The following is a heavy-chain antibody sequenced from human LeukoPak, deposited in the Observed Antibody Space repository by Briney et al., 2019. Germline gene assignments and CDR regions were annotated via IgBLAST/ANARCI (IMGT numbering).Heavy chain of an antibody. CDR1: GGSISSSSYY. CDR2: IYYSGST. J-gene: IGHJ6*03. CDR3: ARSVYNWNDGANYYYMDV. Sequence: PSETLSLTCTVSGGSISSSSYYGGWIRQPPGKGLEWIGSIYYSGSTYYNPSLKSRVTISVDTSKNQFSLKLSSVTAADTAVYYCARSVYNWNDGANYYYMDVWGKGTTVTVSS. V-gene: IGHV4-39*07. D-gene: IGHD1-1*01.